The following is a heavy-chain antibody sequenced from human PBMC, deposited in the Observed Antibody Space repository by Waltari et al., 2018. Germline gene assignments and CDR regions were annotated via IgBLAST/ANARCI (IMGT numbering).Heavy chain of an antibody. D-gene: IGHD5-12*01. CDR1: RVTFRRYA. J-gene: IGHJ3*02. CDR2: IIPIYGTA. CDR3: ARARPVATRELAFDI. V-gene: IGHV1-69*08. Sequence: QVQLVQSGAEVKKPGSSVKVSCKASRVTFRRYAISCVRQAPGQGLEWMGRIIPIYGTANYAQKFQGRVTITADKYTSTAYMELSSLRSEDTAVYYCARARPVATRELAFDIWGQGTMVTVSS.